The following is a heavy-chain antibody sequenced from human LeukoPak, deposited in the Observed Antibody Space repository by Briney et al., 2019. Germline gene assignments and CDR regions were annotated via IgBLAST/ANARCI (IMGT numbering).Heavy chain of an antibody. Sequence: ASVKVSCKASGYTFTGYYMHWVRQAPGQGLEWMGWINPNSGGTNYAQKFQGRVTMTRDTSISTAYMELSRLRSDDTAVYYCARDFRAAMVSDWFDPWGQGNLVTVSS. CDR1: GYTFTGYY. CDR2: INPNSGGT. D-gene: IGHD5-18*01. J-gene: IGHJ5*02. V-gene: IGHV1-2*02. CDR3: ARDFRAAMVSDWFDP.